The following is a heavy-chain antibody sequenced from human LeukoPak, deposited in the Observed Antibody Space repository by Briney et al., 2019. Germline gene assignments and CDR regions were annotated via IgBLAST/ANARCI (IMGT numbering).Heavy chain of an antibody. CDR3: ARDSPVRVLLMDV. J-gene: IGHJ6*03. Sequence: GGSLRLSCAASGFTFSSYSMNWVRQAPGKGLEWVASINSSSSYIYYADSVKGRFTISRDNAKNSLYMQMNSLRADDTAVSYCARDSPVRVLLMDVWGKGTTVTVS. D-gene: IGHD3-10*01. V-gene: IGHV3-21*03. CDR1: GFTFSSYS. CDR2: INSSSSYI.